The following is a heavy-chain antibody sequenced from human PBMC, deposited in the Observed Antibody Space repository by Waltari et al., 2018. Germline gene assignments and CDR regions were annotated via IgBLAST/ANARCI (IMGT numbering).Heavy chain of an antibody. CDR1: GYTFTGHY. J-gene: IGHJ4*02. V-gene: IGHV1-2*02. CDR2: INTNLGGT. CDR3: ARSPPSYSSSWYFFEH. Sequence: QVQLVQPGAEVTRPGASVKVSCKASGYTFTGHYIHWIQQAPGQGLEWMGWINTNLGGTKFAQKFQGRITLTRDTSITTAYMELRRLTFDDTAVYYCARSPPSYSSSWYFFEHWGQGTLVTVSS. D-gene: IGHD6-13*01.